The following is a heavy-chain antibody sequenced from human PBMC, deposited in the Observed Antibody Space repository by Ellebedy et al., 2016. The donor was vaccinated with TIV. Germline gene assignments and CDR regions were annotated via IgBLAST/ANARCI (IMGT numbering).Heavy chain of an antibody. CDR2: IYPGDSDT. CDR3: AREVGHIPGIAVAGDNWFDP. D-gene: IGHD6-19*01. J-gene: IGHJ5*02. Sequence: GESLKISXKGSGYTFTSYWIGWVRQMPGKGLEWMGIIYPGDSDTRYSPSFQGQVTISADKSISTAYLQWSSLKASDTAMYYCAREVGHIPGIAVAGDNWFDPWGQGTLVTVSS. V-gene: IGHV5-51*01. CDR1: GYTFTSYW.